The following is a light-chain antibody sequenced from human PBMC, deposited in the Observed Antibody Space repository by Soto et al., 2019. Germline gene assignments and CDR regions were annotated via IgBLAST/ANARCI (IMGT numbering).Light chain of an antibody. CDR2: GNS. CDR3: QSYDSSLRGSVV. Sequence: QSVLTQPPSVSGAPGQRVTISCTGSSSNIGAGYDVHWYQQLPGTAPKLLIYGNSNRPSGVLDRFSGSKSGTSASLAITGLQAEDEADYYCQSYDSSLRGSVVFGGGTKLTVL. V-gene: IGLV1-40*01. J-gene: IGLJ2*01. CDR1: SSNIGAGYD.